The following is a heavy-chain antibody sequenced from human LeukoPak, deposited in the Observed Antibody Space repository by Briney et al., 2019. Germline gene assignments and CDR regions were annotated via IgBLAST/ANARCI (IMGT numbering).Heavy chain of an antibody. V-gene: IGHV4-61*01. Sequence: SETLSLTCTVSGDSVNRRSYYWNWIRQPPGKGMEWIGYIYYGGNTNYNPSLKSRVTISVDTSKNQFSLRLSSVTAADTAVYYCARDLGYSGSLWGQGTLVTVSS. D-gene: IGHD5-12*01. CDR1: GDSVNRRSYY. CDR3: ARDLGYSGSL. J-gene: IGHJ4*02. CDR2: IYYGGNT.